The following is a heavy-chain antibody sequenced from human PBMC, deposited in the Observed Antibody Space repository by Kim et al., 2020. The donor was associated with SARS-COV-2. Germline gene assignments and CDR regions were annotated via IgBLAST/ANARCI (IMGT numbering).Heavy chain of an antibody. J-gene: IGHJ4*02. D-gene: IGHD6-13*01. V-gene: IGHV3-23*01. CDR3: AKARTASSGSNWYQNFFDY. CDR2: ISGSGTST. CDR1: GFTFSSYA. Sequence: GGSLRLSCAASGFTFSSYAMSWVRQAPGKGLEWVSPISGSGTSTYYADSVKGRFTISRDNSKNTLYLQMNSLRAEDTAVYYCAKARTASSGSNWYQNFFDYWGQGTLVTVSS.